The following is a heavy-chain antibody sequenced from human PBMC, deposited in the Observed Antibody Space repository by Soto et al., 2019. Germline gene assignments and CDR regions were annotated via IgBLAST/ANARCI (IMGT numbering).Heavy chain of an antibody. CDR1: GGTFSSYA. J-gene: IGHJ5*02. Sequence: GASVKVSCKASGGTFSSYAISWVRQAPGQGLEWMGGIIPIFGTANYAQKFQGRVTITADESTSTAYMELSSLRSEDTAVYYCARGITRTVYNWFDPWGQGTLVTVSS. D-gene: IGHD1-7*01. CDR3: ARGITRTVYNWFDP. V-gene: IGHV1-69*13. CDR2: IIPIFGTA.